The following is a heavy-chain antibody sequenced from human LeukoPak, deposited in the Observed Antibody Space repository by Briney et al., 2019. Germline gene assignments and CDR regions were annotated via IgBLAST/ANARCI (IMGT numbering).Heavy chain of an antibody. D-gene: IGHD1-26*01. CDR2: ISSDSIYI. J-gene: IGHJ6*03. Sequence: GPLRLSCAASGFTFSSYSMNWVRQAPGKGLGWVSSISSDSIYIYYADSVKGRFTSSRDNAKNSLYLQMNSLRAEDTAVYYCARDPYSGSYGNYYYYFMDVWGKGTTVTISS. V-gene: IGHV3-21*01. CDR1: GFTFSSYS. CDR3: ARDPYSGSYGNYYYYFMDV.